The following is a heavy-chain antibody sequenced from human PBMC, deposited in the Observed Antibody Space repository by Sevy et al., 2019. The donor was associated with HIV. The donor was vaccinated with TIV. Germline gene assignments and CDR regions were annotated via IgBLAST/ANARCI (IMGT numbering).Heavy chain of an antibody. CDR1: GFTNFRSYT. D-gene: IGHD3-16*01. V-gene: IGHV3-30-3*01. CDR2: ISYDGSKK. J-gene: IGHJ3*02. CDR3: ARDYLNMINLGGSKDI. Sequence: GGSLRLSCAASGFTNFRSYTMHWVRQAPGKGLEWVSVISYDGSKKYYADSVKGRFTISGKDSKKTLYLQRNSLRAEDTALYYCARDYLNMINLGGSKDIWGQGTMVTVSS.